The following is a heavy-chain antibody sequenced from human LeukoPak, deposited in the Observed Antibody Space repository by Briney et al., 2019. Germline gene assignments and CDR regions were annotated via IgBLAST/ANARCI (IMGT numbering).Heavy chain of an antibody. Sequence: ASVRVSCKASGYTFTGYYMHWVRQAPGQGLEWMGWINPNSGGTNYAQKFQGRVTMTRDTSISTAYMELSRLRSGDTAVYYCARPGGSKKAFDIWGQGTMVTVSS. CDR2: INPNSGGT. CDR1: GYTFTGYY. J-gene: IGHJ3*02. CDR3: ARPGGSKKAFDI. V-gene: IGHV1-2*02. D-gene: IGHD3-10*01.